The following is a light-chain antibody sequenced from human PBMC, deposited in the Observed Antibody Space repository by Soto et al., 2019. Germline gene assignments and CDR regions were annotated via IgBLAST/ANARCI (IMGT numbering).Light chain of an antibody. CDR3: QQYYSIPYT. CDR2: WAS. V-gene: IGKV4-1*01. CDR1: QSVLYSSNNKNY. Sequence: DIVMTQSPDSLAVSLGERATINCKSSQSVLYSSNNKNYLAWFQQKPGQPPKFLIYWASTRDSGVPDRFSGSGSGTDFTLTISSLQAEDVAVYYCQQYYSIPYTFGLGTKLEIK. J-gene: IGKJ2*01.